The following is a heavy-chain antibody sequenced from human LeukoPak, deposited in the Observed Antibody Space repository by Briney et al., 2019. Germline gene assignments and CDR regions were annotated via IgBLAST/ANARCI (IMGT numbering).Heavy chain of an antibody. CDR1: GYTFSTYW. CDR2: IYPGDSDT. D-gene: IGHD3-10*01. J-gene: IGHJ3*02. Sequence: GESLKISCEASGYTFSTYWIGWVRQMPGKGLEWMGIIYPGDSDTRYSPSFQGQVTISVDKSISTAYLQWSSLKASDTAMYYRASSLDYYYGSGTGAFDIWGQGTMVTVSS. CDR3: ASSLDYYYGSGTGAFDI. V-gene: IGHV5-51*01.